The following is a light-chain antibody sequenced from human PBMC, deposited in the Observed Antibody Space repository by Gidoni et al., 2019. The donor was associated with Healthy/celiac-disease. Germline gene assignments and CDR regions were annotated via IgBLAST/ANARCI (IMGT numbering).Light chain of an antibody. V-gene: IGKV3-11*01. CDR2: DAS. Sequence: IVFTQSPATLSLSPGERATLSCRASQSVSSYLAWYQQKPGQAPRLLIYDASNRATGIPARLSGSGSGTDFTLTISSLEPEEFAVDYCQQRSNWPPVTFGQGTKLEIK. J-gene: IGKJ2*01. CDR3: QQRSNWPPVT. CDR1: QSVSSY.